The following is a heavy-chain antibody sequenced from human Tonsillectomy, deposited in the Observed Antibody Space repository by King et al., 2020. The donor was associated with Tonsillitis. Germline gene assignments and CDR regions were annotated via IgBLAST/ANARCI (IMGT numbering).Heavy chain of an antibody. CDR3: ARVDVVVVPNTPNGGWFDP. D-gene: IGHD2-2*01. CDR1: GYTFTSYG. V-gene: IGHV1-18*01. J-gene: IGHJ5*02. Sequence: VQLVESGAEVKKPGASVKVSCKASGYTFTSYGISWVRQAPGQGLEWLGWISGYNGYTKFSQKFQGRVTMTTDTSTSTAYMVLRSLRSDDTAVYYWARVDVVVVPNTPNGGWFDPWGQGTLVTVSS. CDR2: ISGYNGYT.